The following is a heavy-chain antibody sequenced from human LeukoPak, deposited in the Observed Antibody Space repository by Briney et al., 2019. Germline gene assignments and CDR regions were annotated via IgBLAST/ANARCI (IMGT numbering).Heavy chain of an antibody. V-gene: IGHV1-18*04. J-gene: IGHJ4*02. Sequence: ASVKVSCKASGYTFTDYYIHWVRQAPGQGLEWMGWISAYNGNTNYAQKLQGRVTMTTDTSTSTAYMELRSLRSDDTAVYYCASTPVARSLYYFDYWGQGTLVTVSS. CDR2: ISAYNGNT. CDR1: GYTFTDYY. CDR3: ASTPVARSLYYFDY.